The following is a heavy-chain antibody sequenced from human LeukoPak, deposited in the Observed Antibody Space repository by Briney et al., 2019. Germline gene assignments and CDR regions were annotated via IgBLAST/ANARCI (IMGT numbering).Heavy chain of an antibody. CDR3: ARELSSTYGDYGAFDI. Sequence: GGSLRLSCAASGFTFSSYAMHWVRQAPGKGLEWVAVISYDGSNKYYADSVKGRFTISRDNSKNTLYLQVNSLRAEDTAVYYCARELSSTYGDYGAFDIWGQGTMVTVSS. V-gene: IGHV3-30-3*01. CDR2: ISYDGSNK. D-gene: IGHD4-17*01. J-gene: IGHJ3*02. CDR1: GFTFSSYA.